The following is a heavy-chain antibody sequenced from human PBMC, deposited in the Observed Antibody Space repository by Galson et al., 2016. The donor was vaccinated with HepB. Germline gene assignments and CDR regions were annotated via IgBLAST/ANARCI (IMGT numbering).Heavy chain of an antibody. V-gene: IGHV4-61*02. J-gene: IGHJ3*02. D-gene: IGHD2-2*01. Sequence: TLSLTCSVSGDSFTSGRYSWSWLRQPAGKGLEWIGRMSLSGSINYNPSLKSRVTISVDTSKNQYSLKLTPVIAADTAVYYCARGAYCSTTSCYWEAGFDIWGQGTMVTVSS. CDR1: GDSFTSGRYS. CDR3: ARGAYCSTTSCYWEAGFDI. CDR2: MSLSGSI.